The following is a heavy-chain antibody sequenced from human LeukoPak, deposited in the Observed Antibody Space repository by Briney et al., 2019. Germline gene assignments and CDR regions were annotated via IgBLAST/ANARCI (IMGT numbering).Heavy chain of an antibody. Sequence: PSETLSLTCAVYGGSFSGYYWSWIRQPPGKGLEWIGEINHSGSTNYNPSLKSRVTISVDTSKNQFSLKLSSVTAADTAVYYCARYSGYDFALDYWGQGTLVTVSS. CDR3: ARYSGYDFALDY. D-gene: IGHD5-12*01. J-gene: IGHJ4*02. CDR1: GGSFSGYY. CDR2: INHSGST. V-gene: IGHV4-34*01.